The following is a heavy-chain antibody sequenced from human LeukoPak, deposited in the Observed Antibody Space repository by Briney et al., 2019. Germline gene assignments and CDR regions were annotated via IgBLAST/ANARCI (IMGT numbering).Heavy chain of an antibody. Sequence: GGSLTLSCAASGFTLSSYSMNCVRQAPGKGLGWVSSISSISSYIYYADSVKDRFTFSRDNAKNSVSLQRKIVRAEDTAVYYCARGIGARPRYMDVWGKGTTVTVSS. CDR3: ARGIGARPRYMDV. CDR1: GFTLSSYS. CDR2: ISSISSYI. J-gene: IGHJ6*03. D-gene: IGHD6-6*01. V-gene: IGHV3-21*01.